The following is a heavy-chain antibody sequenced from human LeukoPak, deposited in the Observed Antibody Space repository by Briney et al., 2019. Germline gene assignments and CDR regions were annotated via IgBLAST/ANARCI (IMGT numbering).Heavy chain of an antibody. J-gene: IGHJ6*03. CDR1: GGSISSSSYY. D-gene: IGHD1-14*01. CDR3: APVGINMDV. V-gene: IGHV4-39*01. Sequence: PSETLSLTCTVSGGSISSSSYYWGWIRQPRGKGLEWIGSIYYSGSTYYNASLKSRVTISVDTSKNQFSLKLSSVTAADTAVYYCAPVGINMDVWGKGTTVTVSS. CDR2: IYYSGST.